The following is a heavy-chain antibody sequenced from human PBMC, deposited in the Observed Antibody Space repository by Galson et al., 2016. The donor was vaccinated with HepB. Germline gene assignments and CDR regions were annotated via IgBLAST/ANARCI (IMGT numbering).Heavy chain of an antibody. CDR3: ANGGYYNFDQ. CDR2: ISNDGNNR. V-gene: IGHV3-30*04. Sequence: SLRLSCAASGFTFSSYAMNWVRQAPGKGLEWVTIISNDGNNRYYTHSVKGRFTISRDNSKNTLYLQMNSLRPEDTAVYYCANGGYYNFDQWGQGTLVTVSS. D-gene: IGHD3-22*01. CDR1: GFTFSSYA. J-gene: IGHJ4*02.